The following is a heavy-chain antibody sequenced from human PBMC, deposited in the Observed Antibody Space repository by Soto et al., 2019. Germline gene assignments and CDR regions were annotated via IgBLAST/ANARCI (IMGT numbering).Heavy chain of an antibody. D-gene: IGHD5-18*01. CDR3: ARTRIQPSYYYFDY. J-gene: IGHJ4*02. Sequence: SLTLSLTCSVACGSIGSYDWRWIRQPPGKGLEWIGYIYYSGSTNYNPSLKSRVTISVDTSKNQFSLKLSSVTAADTAVYYCARTRIQPSYYYFDYWGQGTLVTVS. CDR2: IYYSGST. CDR1: CGSIGSYD. V-gene: IGHV4-59*01.